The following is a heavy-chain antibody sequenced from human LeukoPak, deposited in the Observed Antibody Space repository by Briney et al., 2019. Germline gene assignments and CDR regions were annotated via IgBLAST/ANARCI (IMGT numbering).Heavy chain of an antibody. CDR3: AKDDFGVAPFDY. V-gene: IGHV3-30*02. CDR2: IRYDGSNK. CDR1: GFTFSSHG. Sequence: GGSLRLSCAASGFTFSSHGMHWVRQAPGKGLEWVAFIRYDGSNKYYADSVKGRFTISRDNSKNTLYLQMNSLRAEDTAVYYCAKDDFGVAPFDYWGQGTLVTVSS. J-gene: IGHJ4*02. D-gene: IGHD3-3*01.